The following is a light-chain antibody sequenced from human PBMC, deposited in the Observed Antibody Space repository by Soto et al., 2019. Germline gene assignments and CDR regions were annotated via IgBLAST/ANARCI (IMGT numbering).Light chain of an antibody. CDR1: QSVSSY. Sequence: EIVLTQSPATLSLSPRERATLSCRASQSVSSYLAWYQQKPGQAPRLLIYDASNRATGIPARFSGSGSGTDFTLTISSLEPEDFGVYYCQQRSNWPPLFTFGPGTKVDIK. V-gene: IGKV3-11*01. CDR2: DAS. J-gene: IGKJ3*01. CDR3: QQRSNWPPLFT.